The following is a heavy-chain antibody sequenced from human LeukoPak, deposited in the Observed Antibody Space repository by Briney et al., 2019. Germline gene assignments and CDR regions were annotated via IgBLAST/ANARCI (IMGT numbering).Heavy chain of an antibody. CDR2: INPSGGST. D-gene: IGHD3-10*01. V-gene: IGHV1-46*01. CDR1: GYTFTSYY. J-gene: IGHJ3*02. CDR3: AREFLWFGESDAFDI. Sequence: ASVKVSCKAPGYTFTSYYMHWVRQAPGQGLEWMGIINPSGGSTSYAQKFQGRVTMTRDTSTSTVYMELSSLRSEDTAVYYCAREFLWFGESDAFDIWGQGTMVTVSS.